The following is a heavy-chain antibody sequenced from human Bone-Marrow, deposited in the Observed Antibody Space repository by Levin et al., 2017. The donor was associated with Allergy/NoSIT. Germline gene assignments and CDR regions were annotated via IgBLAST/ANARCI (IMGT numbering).Heavy chain of an antibody. J-gene: IGHJ4*02. CDR3: ARFFSSYHSGGYYQTNYFDY. Sequence: SQTLSLTCTVSGDSTHNYFWSWIRQPPGKGLEWIGYISRSGSTRDNPSLRSRLSISVDTSKNHFSLKLNSVTAADTAVYYCARFFSSYHSGGYYQTNYFDYWGQGTLVTVSS. V-gene: IGHV4-59*08. CDR1: GDSTHNYF. CDR2: ISRSGST. D-gene: IGHD3-22*01.